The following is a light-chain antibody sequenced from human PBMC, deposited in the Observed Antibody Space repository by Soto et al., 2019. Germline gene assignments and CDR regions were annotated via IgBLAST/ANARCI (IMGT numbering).Light chain of an antibody. CDR2: GTS. V-gene: IGKV3-20*01. Sequence: EIVLPQSPGTLSLSPGERATLSCRASQTINSRYLAWYQQKPGQAPRLLISGTSTRATGIPDRFSGSGSGTDFTLTISRLEPEDFAVYFCQRYGSSPPFTFGQGTKVDIK. CDR3: QRYGSSPPFT. J-gene: IGKJ2*01. CDR1: QTINSRY.